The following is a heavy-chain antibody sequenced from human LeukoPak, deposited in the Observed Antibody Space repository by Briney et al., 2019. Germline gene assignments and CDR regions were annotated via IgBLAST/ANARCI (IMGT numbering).Heavy chain of an antibody. CDR1: GFTFSSYE. Sequence: GGSLRLSCAASGFTFSSYEMNWVRQAPGKGLEWVSYISSSGSTIYYADSVKGRFTISRDNAKNSLYLQMNSLRAEDTAVYYCAREVGGYSSSWYYNWFDPWGQGTLVTVSP. V-gene: IGHV3-48*03. D-gene: IGHD6-13*01. J-gene: IGHJ5*02. CDR2: ISSSGSTI. CDR3: AREVGGYSSSWYYNWFDP.